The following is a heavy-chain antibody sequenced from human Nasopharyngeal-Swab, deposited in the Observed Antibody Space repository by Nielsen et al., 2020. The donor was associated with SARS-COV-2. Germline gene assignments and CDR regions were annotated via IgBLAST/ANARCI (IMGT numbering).Heavy chain of an antibody. V-gene: IGHV4-30-2*01. CDR1: GGSISSGGYS. Sequence: SETLSLTCAVSGGSISSGGYSWSWIRQPPGKGLEWIGYIWHSESTSYNPSLKSRVTISVDTSKNQFSLKLSSVTAADTAVYYCARSRVTGTTESYFYGMDVWGQGTTVTVSS. CDR3: ARSRVTGTTESYFYGMDV. J-gene: IGHJ6*02. CDR2: IWHSEST. D-gene: IGHD1-7*01.